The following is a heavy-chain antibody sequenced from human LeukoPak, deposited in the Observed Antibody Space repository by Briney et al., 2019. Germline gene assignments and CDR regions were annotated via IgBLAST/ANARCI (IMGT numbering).Heavy chain of an antibody. Sequence: GGSLRLSCAASGFTFSSYWMSWVRQAPGKGLEWVANIKQDGSEKYYVDSVKGRFTISRDNGKHSLYLQMNSLRAEDTAVYYCARASLYYYGSGSPGLFDYWGQGTLVTVSS. CDR1: GFTFSSYW. J-gene: IGHJ4*02. D-gene: IGHD3-10*01. V-gene: IGHV3-7*01. CDR2: IKQDGSEK. CDR3: ARASLYYYGSGSPGLFDY.